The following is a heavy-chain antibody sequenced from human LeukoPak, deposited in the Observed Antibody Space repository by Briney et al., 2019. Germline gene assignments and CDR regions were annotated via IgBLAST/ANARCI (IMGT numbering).Heavy chain of an antibody. D-gene: IGHD2-21*01. Sequence: GGSLRLSCAFSGFTFTNYAMSWVRQAPGKGLEWISGITDSGRRTYLADSVRGRITISRDKSKNKMYLQMNSLRAEDTALYFCAKDGGGNCYDPIDYWGQGILVTVSS. J-gene: IGHJ4*02. CDR3: AKDGGGNCYDPIDY. CDR1: GFTFTNYA. CDR2: ITDSGRRT. V-gene: IGHV3-23*01.